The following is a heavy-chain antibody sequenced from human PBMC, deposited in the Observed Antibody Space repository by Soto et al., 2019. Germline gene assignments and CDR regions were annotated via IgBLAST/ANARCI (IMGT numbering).Heavy chain of an antibody. Sequence: QVQLVQSGAEVKKPGASVKVSCKASGYTFTSYDINWVRQATGQGLEWMGWMNPNSGNTGYAQKFQGRVTMTRNTSIRTAYMELSSLRSEDTAVYYCARRRSIAARPRIAVAVFAFNYGMDVWGQGTTVTVSS. J-gene: IGHJ6*02. D-gene: IGHD6-6*01. CDR2: MNPNSGNT. CDR1: GYTFTSYD. CDR3: ARRRSIAARPRIAVAVFAFNYGMDV. V-gene: IGHV1-8*01.